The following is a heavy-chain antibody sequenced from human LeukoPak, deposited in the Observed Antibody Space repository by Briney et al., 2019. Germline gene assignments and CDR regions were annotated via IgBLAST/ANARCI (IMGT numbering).Heavy chain of an antibody. Sequence: PSETLSLTCTVSGGSISSYYWSWIRQPPGKGLEWIGYIYTSGSTNYNPSLKSRVTISVDTSKNQFSLKLSSVPAADTAVCYCAGRIVVVPAAIGDAFDIWGQGTMVTVSS. D-gene: IGHD2-2*01. CDR2: IYTSGST. CDR3: AGRIVVVPAAIGDAFDI. CDR1: GGSISSYY. V-gene: IGHV4-4*09. J-gene: IGHJ3*02.